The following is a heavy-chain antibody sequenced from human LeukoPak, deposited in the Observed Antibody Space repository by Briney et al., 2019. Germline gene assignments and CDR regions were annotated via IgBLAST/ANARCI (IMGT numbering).Heavy chain of an antibody. CDR1: GFTFSSYA. D-gene: IGHD2-21*02. Sequence: GGSLRLSCAASGFTFSSYAMSWVRQAPGKGLEWVSTISGSGGSTYYADSVKGRFTISRDNSKNTLYLQMNSLRAEDTAVYYCARGAYCGGDCYLIPFDYWGQGTLVTVSS. J-gene: IGHJ4*02. CDR3: ARGAYCGGDCYLIPFDY. CDR2: ISGSGGST. V-gene: IGHV3-23*01.